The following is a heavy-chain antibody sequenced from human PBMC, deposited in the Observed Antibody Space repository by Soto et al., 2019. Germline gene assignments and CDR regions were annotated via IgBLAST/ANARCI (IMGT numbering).Heavy chain of an antibody. CDR2: IYSGGST. V-gene: IGHV3-53*01. CDR1: GFTVSSNY. Sequence: LRLSCAASGFTVSSNYMSWVRQAPGKGLEWVPVIYSGGSTYYADSVKGRFTISRDNSKNKLYLQMNSLRAEDTAVYYCARVPTTTVDIYYYYGMDVWGQGTTVTVSS. CDR3: ARVPTTTVDIYYYYGMDV. D-gene: IGHD4-17*01. J-gene: IGHJ6*02.